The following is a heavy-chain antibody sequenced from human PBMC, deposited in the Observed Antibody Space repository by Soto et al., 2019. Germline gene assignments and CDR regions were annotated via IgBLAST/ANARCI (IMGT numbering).Heavy chain of an antibody. CDR1: GYAFIDHY. CDR2: INPDSGAT. D-gene: IGHD3-16*02. CDR3: AKVPVSDFVWGSYRYTFDY. Sequence: ASVKVSCKASGYAFIDHYIHWVRQAPGQGXEWMGWINPDSGATNFALRFQGSVTMTRDTSISTAYMELSRLTSHDTAVYYCAKVPVSDFVWGSYRYTFDYWGQGTLVTVSS. J-gene: IGHJ4*02. V-gene: IGHV1-2*02.